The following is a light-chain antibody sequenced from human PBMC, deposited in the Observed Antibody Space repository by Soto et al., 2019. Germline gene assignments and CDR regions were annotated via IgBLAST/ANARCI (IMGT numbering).Light chain of an antibody. CDR1: SSDVGGYNY. CDR3: SSYTSSSTRV. J-gene: IGLJ1*01. V-gene: IGLV2-14*03. Sequence: QSVLTQPASVSGSPGQSITISCTGTSSDVGGYNYVSWYQQHPGKAPKLMIYDLSNRPSGVSNRFSGSKSGNTASLTISGLHTEDEADYYCSSYTSSSTRVFGTGTKLTVL. CDR2: DLS.